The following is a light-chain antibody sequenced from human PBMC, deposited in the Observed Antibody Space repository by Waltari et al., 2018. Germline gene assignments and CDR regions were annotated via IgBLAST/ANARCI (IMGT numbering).Light chain of an antibody. CDR1: QSISSW. Sequence: DIQMTQSPSTLSASVGDTATITCRASQSISSWLAGYQQKTGKAPKLLIYKATNLDTGVPSRITGSGSGTEFTLTIRSLQLDDFATYYCQHYYSYPWTFGQGTKVEIK. V-gene: IGKV1-5*03. CDR2: KAT. CDR3: QHYYSYPWT. J-gene: IGKJ1*01.